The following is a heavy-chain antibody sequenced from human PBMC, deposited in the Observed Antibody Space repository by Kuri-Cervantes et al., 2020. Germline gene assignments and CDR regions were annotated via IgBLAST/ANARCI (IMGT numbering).Heavy chain of an antibody. CDR3: ARDPTGAIWFRDNDAFDI. CDR2: TYHSGST. V-gene: IGHV4-38-2*02. Sequence: SETLSLTCTVSGYPINNIYYWEWIRQSPEKGLEWIGSTYHSGSTYYNPSLKSRVTISVDTSKNQFSLKLSSVTAADTAVYYCARDPTGAIWFRDNDAFDIWGQGTMVTVSS. D-gene: IGHD3-10*01. CDR1: GYPINNIYY. J-gene: IGHJ3*02.